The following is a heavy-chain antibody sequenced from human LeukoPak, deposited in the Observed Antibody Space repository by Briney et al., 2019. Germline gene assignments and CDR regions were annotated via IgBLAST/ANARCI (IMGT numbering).Heavy chain of an antibody. D-gene: IGHD4-17*01. CDR3: ASVATVTTGYDAFDI. Sequence: GSSVKVSCKASGGTFSSYAISWVRQAPGQGLEWMGGIIPIFGTANYAQKFKGRVTITTDESTITAYMELSSLRSEDTAVYYCASVATVTTGYDAFDIWGQGTMVTVSS. V-gene: IGHV1-69*05. CDR1: GGTFSSYA. CDR2: IIPIFGTA. J-gene: IGHJ3*02.